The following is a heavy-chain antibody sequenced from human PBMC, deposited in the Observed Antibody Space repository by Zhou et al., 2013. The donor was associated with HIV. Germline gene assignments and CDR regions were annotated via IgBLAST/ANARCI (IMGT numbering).Heavy chain of an antibody. Sequence: QVQLVQSGAEVKKPGSSVKVSCKASGGTFSSYAISWVRQAPGQGLEWMGRIIPILGIANYAQKFQGRVTITADKSTSTAYMELSSLRSEDTAVYYCARDLRYIVATNDAFDIWGQGTMVTVSS. CDR3: ARDLRYIVATNDAFDI. D-gene: IGHD5-12*01. CDR1: GGTFSSYA. CDR2: IIPILGIA. V-gene: IGHV1-69*04. J-gene: IGHJ3*02.